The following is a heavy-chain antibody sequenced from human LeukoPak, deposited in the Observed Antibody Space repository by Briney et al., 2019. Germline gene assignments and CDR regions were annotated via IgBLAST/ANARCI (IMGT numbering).Heavy chain of an antibody. CDR1: GGSVSSGSYY. V-gene: IGHV4-61*01. D-gene: IGHD3-22*01. CDR3: ASHSMDSSGYYREYFQH. Sequence: SETLSLTCTVSGGSVSSGSYYWSWIRQPPGKGLEWIGYIYYSGSTNYNPSLKSRVTISVDTSKNQFSLKLSSVTAADTAVYYCASHSMDSSGYYREYFQHWGQGTLLTVSS. J-gene: IGHJ1*01. CDR2: IYYSGST.